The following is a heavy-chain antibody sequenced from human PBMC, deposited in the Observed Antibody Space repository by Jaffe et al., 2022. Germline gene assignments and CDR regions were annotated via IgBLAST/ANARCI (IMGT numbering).Heavy chain of an antibody. CDR1: GGSISSGSYY. D-gene: IGHD3-3*01. CDR2: IYTSGST. CDR3: AREGFWEFSYYMDV. J-gene: IGHJ6*03. V-gene: IGHV4-61*02. Sequence: QVQLQESGPGLVKPSQTLSLTCTVSGGSISSGSYYWSWIRQPAGKGLEWIGRIYTSGSTNYNPSLKSRVTISVDTSKNQFSLKLSSVTAADTAVYYCAREGFWEFSYYMDVWGKGTTVTVSS.